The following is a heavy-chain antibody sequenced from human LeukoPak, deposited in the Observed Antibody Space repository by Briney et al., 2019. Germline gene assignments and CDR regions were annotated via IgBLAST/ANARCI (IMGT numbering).Heavy chain of an antibody. Sequence: SETLSLTCTVSGGSISTYYWNWIRQPPGKGLEWIGYIYHSGSTNYNPSLKSRVTISVDTSKNQFSLKLSSVTAADTAVYYCARGREKDMITFGGVTTFDYWGQGTLVTVSS. CDR3: ARGREKDMITFGGVTTFDY. CDR1: GGSISTYY. CDR2: IYHSGST. J-gene: IGHJ4*02. V-gene: IGHV4-59*12. D-gene: IGHD3-16*01.